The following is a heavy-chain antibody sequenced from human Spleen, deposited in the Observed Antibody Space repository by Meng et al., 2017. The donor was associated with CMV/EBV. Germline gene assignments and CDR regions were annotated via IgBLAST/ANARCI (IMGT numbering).Heavy chain of an antibody. J-gene: IGHJ4*02. Sequence: KASGYTFSSFGFSWWRQAPGQGLEWMGWVSAYNGNTNYAQKFQDRVTMTTDTSTSTAYMDLRSLRSDDTAVYYCARIAQQLLTYYFDFWGQGTLVTVSS. CDR3: ARIAQQLLTYYFDF. CDR1: GYTFSSFG. V-gene: IGHV1-18*01. CDR2: VSAYNGNT. D-gene: IGHD6-13*01.